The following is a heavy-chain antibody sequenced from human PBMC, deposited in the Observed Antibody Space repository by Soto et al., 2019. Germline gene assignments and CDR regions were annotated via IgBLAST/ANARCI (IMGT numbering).Heavy chain of an antibody. CDR2: ITISSRSI. CDR3: ARDYYYDRGGYYPLDY. Sequence: GGSLRLSCAASGFSFSRYSMNWVRQVPGKGLEWVSSITISSRSIYYADSVKGRFTISRDNAKNSLFLQMNSLRAEDTAVYFCARDYYYDRGGYYPLDYWGQGNLVTVSS. CDR1: GFSFSRYS. D-gene: IGHD3-22*01. J-gene: IGHJ4*02. V-gene: IGHV3-21*01.